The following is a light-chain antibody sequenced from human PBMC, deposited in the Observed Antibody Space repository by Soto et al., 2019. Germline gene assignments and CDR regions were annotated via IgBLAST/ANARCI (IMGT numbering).Light chain of an antibody. V-gene: IGKV2-30*01. J-gene: IGKJ1*01. CDR2: KVS. CDR3: MQAPRWSWT. CDR1: QSLVSSNGNTF. Sequence: DVVMTQSPLSLPVTLGQPASISCRSSQSLVSSNGNTFLIWFQQRPGQSPRRLIYKVSNRDSAVPCRFTGSGAGTDFTLEISRVEAQDVRVYYCMQAPRWSWTFGQGTKVEIK.